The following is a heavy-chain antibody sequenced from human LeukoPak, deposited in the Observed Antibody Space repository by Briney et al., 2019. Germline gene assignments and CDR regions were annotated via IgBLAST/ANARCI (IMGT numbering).Heavy chain of an antibody. J-gene: IGHJ6*02. CDR1: GGSISSGGYY. Sequence: SETLSLTCTVSGGSISSGGYYWSWIRQHPGKGLEWIGYIYYSGSTYYNPSLKSPVTISVDTSKNQFSLKLSSVTAADTAVYYCARYKGYCSSTSCSSHYYYGMDVWGQGTTVTVSS. V-gene: IGHV4-31*01. CDR2: IYYSGST. CDR3: ARYKGYCSSTSCSSHYYYGMDV. D-gene: IGHD2-2*01.